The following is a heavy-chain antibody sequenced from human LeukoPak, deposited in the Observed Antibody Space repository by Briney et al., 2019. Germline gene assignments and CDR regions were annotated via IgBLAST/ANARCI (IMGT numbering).Heavy chain of an antibody. CDR2: VSYAGSTT. V-gene: IGHV3-30*18. D-gene: IGHD6-19*01. CDR3: AKEPIPMAGGYYFDY. Sequence: PGGSLRLSCAASAFTFSNYGMHWVRQAPGKGLEWVAVVSYAGSTTYYADSVKGRFTISRDNSKNTLYLQMNSLRAEDTAVYYCAKEPIPMAGGYYFDYWGPGTLVTVSS. J-gene: IGHJ4*02. CDR1: AFTFSNYG.